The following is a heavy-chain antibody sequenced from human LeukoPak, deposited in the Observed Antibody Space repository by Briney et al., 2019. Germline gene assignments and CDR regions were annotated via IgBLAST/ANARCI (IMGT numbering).Heavy chain of an antibody. CDR2: ISYDGSNK. V-gene: IGHV3-30*04. J-gene: IGHJ3*02. CDR1: GFTFSSYA. Sequence: GGSLRVSCAASGFTFSSYAMHWVRQAPGKGLEWVAVISYDGSNKYYADSVKGRFTISRDNSKNTLYLQMNSLRAEDTAVYYCARGGYYGSGSYLDAFDIWGQGTMVTVSS. D-gene: IGHD3-10*01. CDR3: ARGGYYGSGSYLDAFDI.